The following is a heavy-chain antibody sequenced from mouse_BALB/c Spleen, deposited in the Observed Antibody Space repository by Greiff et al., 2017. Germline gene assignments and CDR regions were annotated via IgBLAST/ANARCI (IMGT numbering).Heavy chain of an antibody. D-gene: IGHD1-1*01. J-gene: IGHJ1*01. CDR2: IWAGGST. V-gene: IGHV2-9*02. Sequence: VKLMESGPGLVAPSQSLSLTCTVSGFTFTSYGVHWVRQPPGKGLEWLGVIWAGGSTNYNSALMSRLSISKDNSKSQVFLKMNSLHTDDTAMYYCAREGSITAVVAYWYVEVWGAGTTVTVSS. CDR1: GFTFTSYG. CDR3: AREGSITAVVAYWYVEV.